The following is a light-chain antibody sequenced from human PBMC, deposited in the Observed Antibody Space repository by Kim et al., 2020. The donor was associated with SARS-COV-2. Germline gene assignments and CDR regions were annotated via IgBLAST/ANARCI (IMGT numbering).Light chain of an antibody. Sequence: EFVLTQSPGTLSLSPGERATVSCRANQSLDSTYLAWYQQKPGQAPRLLIYGASRRATAISDRFSGSRSGTDFTLTISRLEPEDFAVYYGQQYVRPPITFGHGTRREI. CDR1: QSLDSTY. V-gene: IGKV3-20*01. J-gene: IGKJ5*01. CDR2: GAS. CDR3: QQYVRPPIT.